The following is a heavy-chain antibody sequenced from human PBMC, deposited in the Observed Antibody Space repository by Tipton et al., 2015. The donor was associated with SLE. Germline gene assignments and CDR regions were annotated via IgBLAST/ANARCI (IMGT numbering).Heavy chain of an antibody. Sequence: SLRLSCAASGFTFSSFGMHWVRQAPGKGLEWVAVIWYDGSNKYYADSVKGRFTISRDNSKNTLYLQMNSLRAEDTAVYYCAKGWYSSGWYDYWGQGTLVTVSS. CDR1: GFTFSSFG. CDR3: AKGWYSSGWYDY. CDR2: IWYDGSNK. D-gene: IGHD6-19*01. J-gene: IGHJ4*02. V-gene: IGHV3-33*06.